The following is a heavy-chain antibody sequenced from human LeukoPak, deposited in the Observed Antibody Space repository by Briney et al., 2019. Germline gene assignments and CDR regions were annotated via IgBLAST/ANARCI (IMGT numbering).Heavy chain of an antibody. D-gene: IGHD3-3*01. V-gene: IGHV1-46*01. Sequence: GASVKLSCKASGYTFTSYYMHWVRQAPGQGLEWMGIINPSGGGTSYAQKFQGRVTMTRDTSTSTVYMELSSLRSEDTAVYYCARTYYDFWSGYYPPSDVYYGMDVWGQGTTVTVSS. CDR3: ARTYYDFWSGYYPPSDVYYGMDV. CDR1: GYTFTSYY. J-gene: IGHJ6*02. CDR2: INPSGGGT.